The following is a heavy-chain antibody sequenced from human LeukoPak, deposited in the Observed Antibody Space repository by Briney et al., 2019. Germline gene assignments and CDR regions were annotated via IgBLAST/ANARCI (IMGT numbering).Heavy chain of an antibody. D-gene: IGHD3-22*01. CDR2: IIPIFGTA. Sequence: SVKVSCKASGGTFSSYAISWVRQAPGQGLEWMGGIIPIFGTANYAQKFQGRVTITADKSTSTAYMELSSLRSEDTAVYYCARGRSSGYYYETYYYYYMDVWGKGTTVTVSS. CDR1: GGTFSSYA. CDR3: ARGRSSGYYYETYYYYYMDV. J-gene: IGHJ6*03. V-gene: IGHV1-69*06.